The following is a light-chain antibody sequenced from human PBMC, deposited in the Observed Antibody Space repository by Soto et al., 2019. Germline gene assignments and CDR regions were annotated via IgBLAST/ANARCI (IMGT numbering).Light chain of an antibody. Sequence: DIQMTQSPSTLSASVGDRVTITCRASQSINSWLAWYQQRPWRAPNLLISKASMLESGVPPRFSSSASGSEFTLTISSLQPEDSATYYCQQYNSYPWTFGRGTKVEIK. CDR3: QQYNSYPWT. CDR2: KAS. V-gene: IGKV1-5*03. CDR1: QSINSW. J-gene: IGKJ1*01.